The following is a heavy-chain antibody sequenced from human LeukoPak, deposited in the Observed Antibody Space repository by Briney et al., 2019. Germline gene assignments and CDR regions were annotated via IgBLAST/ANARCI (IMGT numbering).Heavy chain of an antibody. J-gene: IGHJ4*02. CDR2: IYYSGST. Sequence: SETLSLTCTVSGGSISSYYWSWIRQPPGKGLEWIGYIYYSGSTNYNPSLKSRVTISVGTSKNQFSLKLSSVTAADTAVYYCARRGRDGYIFDYWGQGTLVTVSS. CDR1: GGSISSYY. V-gene: IGHV4-59*08. CDR3: ARRGRDGYIFDY. D-gene: IGHD5-24*01.